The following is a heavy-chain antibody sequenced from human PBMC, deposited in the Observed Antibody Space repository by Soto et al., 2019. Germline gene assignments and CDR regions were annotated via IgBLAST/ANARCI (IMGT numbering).Heavy chain of an antibody. V-gene: IGHV3-9*01. D-gene: IGHD1-1*01. CDR1: GFTFDDYA. J-gene: IGHJ4*02. Sequence: PGGSLRRSCAASGFTFDDYAMHWVRQAPGKGLEGVSGISWNSGRIGYADSVKGRFTISRDNAKNSLYLQMNALRVEDTGVYYCTRGPRPTSTGTGAFWGRGTLVTVSS. CDR2: ISWNSGRI. CDR3: TRGPRPTSTGTGAF.